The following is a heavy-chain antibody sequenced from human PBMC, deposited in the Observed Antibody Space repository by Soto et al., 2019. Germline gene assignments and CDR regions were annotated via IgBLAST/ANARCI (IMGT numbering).Heavy chain of an antibody. CDR1: GFTFSSYA. CDR3: AKEIELETLPIIIDN. V-gene: IGHV3-23*01. D-gene: IGHD1-1*01. Sequence: GGSLRLSCAASGFTFSSYAMSWVRQAPGKGLEWVSVISGSGGSTYYADSVKGRFTISRDNSKNTLYLQMNSLRAEDTAVYYCAKEIELETLPIIIDNWGQGTLVTVSS. J-gene: IGHJ4*02. CDR2: ISGSGGST.